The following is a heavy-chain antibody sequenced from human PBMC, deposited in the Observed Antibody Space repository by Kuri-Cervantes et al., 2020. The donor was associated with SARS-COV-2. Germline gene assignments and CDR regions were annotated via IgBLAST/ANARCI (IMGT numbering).Heavy chain of an antibody. V-gene: IGHV3-73*01. Sequence: GGSLCLSCEVSGFLFSASAIHWVRQASGKGLEWVGRVRSKANNYATAYAASVKGRFTISRDDLKNMAYLQMNTPNTVDTAVYYCAKTREEIQLWYFDYWGQGTLVTVSS. CDR3: AKTREEIQLWYFDY. CDR1: GFLFSASA. J-gene: IGHJ4*02. CDR2: VRSKANNYAT. D-gene: IGHD5-18*01.